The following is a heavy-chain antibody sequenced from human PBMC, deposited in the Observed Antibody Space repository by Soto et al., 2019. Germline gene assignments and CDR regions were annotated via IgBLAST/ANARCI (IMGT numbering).Heavy chain of an antibody. CDR1: GGSISSSSYY. J-gene: IGHJ6*03. CDR3: AREERGIAARPGSYYYYYYLDV. Sequence: SETLSLTCTVSGGSISSSSYYWGWIRQPPGKGLEWIGSIYYSGSTYYNPSLKSRVTISVDTSKNQFSLKLSSVTAADTAVYYCAREERGIAARPGSYYYYYYLDVWGKGTTVTVSS. V-gene: IGHV4-39*07. CDR2: IYYSGST. D-gene: IGHD6-6*01.